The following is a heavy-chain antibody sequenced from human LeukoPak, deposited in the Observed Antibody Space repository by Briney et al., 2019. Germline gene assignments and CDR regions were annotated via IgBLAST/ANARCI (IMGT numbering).Heavy chain of an antibody. J-gene: IGHJ5*02. D-gene: IGHD6-6*01. V-gene: IGHV3-11*04. CDR2: IGSSGSTI. CDR1: GFTFSDYY. Sequence: GGSLRLSCAASGFTFSDYYMSWIRQAPGKGLEWVSYIGSSGSTIYYADSVKGRFTISRDNAKNSLYLQMNSLRAEDTAVYYCAREFPRGSLFDPWGQGTLVTVSS. CDR3: AREFPRGSLFDP.